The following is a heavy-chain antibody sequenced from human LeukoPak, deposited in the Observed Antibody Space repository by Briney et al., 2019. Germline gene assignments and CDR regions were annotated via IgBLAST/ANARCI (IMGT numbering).Heavy chain of an antibody. Sequence: APVKVSCYASGYTFTNYVINTVRQAPGQRLEWLGWMNTDSGNTGYAQRFQDRVTMTRDTRISTAYMELSSLTAEDTAVYLCANIGSCRGACPDFDNWGQGTLVTVSS. D-gene: IGHD2-15*01. CDR3: ANIGSCRGACPDFDN. V-gene: IGHV1-8*01. CDR1: GYTFTNYV. CDR2: MNTDSGNT. J-gene: IGHJ4*02.